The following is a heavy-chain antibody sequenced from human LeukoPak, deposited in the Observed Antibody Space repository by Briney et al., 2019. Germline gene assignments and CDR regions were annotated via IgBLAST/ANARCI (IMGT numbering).Heavy chain of an antibody. D-gene: IGHD3-9*01. J-gene: IGHJ4*02. CDR3: TTDTITYYDILAGAY. V-gene: IGHV3-30-3*01. CDR2: ISYDGSNK. CDR1: GFTFSSYA. Sequence: GGSLRLSCAASGFTFSSYAMHWVRQAPGKGLEWVAVISYDGSNKYYADSVKGRFTISRDNSKNTLYLQMNSLKTEDTAVYYCTTDTITYYDILAGAYWGQETLVTVSS.